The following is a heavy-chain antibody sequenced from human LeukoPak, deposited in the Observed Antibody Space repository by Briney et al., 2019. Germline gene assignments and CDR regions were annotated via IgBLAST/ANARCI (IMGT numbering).Heavy chain of an antibody. D-gene: IGHD3-22*01. CDR3: TAWADNYYDNTEPFDS. CDR1: GFTFSGSA. V-gene: IGHV3-73*01. J-gene: IGHJ5*01. CDR2: IRSKANSYAT. Sequence: GGSLRLSCAASGFTFSGSAMPWVRQASGKGLEWVGRIRSKANSYATAYAASVKGRFTISRDDSKDTAYLQMNSLKTEDTAVYYCTAWADNYYDNTEPFDSWGQGTLVTVSS.